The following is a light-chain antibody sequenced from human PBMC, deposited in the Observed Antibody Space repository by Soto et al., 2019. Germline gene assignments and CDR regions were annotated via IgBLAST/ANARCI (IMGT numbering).Light chain of an antibody. J-gene: IGKJ4*01. Sequence: DIQMTQSPSTLSASVGDRVTITCRASQSISSWLAWYQQKPGKAPKLLIYKASTLKSGVPSRFSGSGSGTEFTLTISRLQPEDVATYYCQKYNSAPLTFGGGTKVDIK. CDR2: KAS. CDR3: QKYNSAPLT. V-gene: IGKV1-5*03. CDR1: QSISSW.